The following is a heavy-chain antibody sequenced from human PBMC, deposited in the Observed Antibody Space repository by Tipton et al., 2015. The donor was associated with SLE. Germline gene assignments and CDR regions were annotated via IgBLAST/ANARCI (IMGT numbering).Heavy chain of an antibody. Sequence: GSLRLSCEGSGFTFSNYAMSWVRQAPGKGLEWIGRTRNKANSYTTEYAASVTGRFTISRDDSENSLFLQMNSLKTEDTAVYYCARAGELSLYLDYWGQGALVTVSS. CDR1: GFTFSNYA. CDR2: TRNKANSYTT. V-gene: IGHV3-72*01. J-gene: IGHJ4*02. CDR3: ARAGELSLYLDY. D-gene: IGHD3-16*02.